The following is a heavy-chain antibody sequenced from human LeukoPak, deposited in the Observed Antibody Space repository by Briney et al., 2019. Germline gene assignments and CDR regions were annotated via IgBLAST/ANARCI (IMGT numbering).Heavy chain of an antibody. D-gene: IGHD6-19*01. V-gene: IGHV1-18*01. J-gene: IGHJ4*02. Sequence: ASVTVSCTASGYTFTSYGISWVRQAPGQGLEWMGWISAYNGNTNYAQKLQGRVTMTTDTSTSTAYMELRSLRSDDTAVYYCAREPGIAVAGPVDYWGQGTLVTVSS. CDR2: ISAYNGNT. CDR3: AREPGIAVAGPVDY. CDR1: GYTFTSYG.